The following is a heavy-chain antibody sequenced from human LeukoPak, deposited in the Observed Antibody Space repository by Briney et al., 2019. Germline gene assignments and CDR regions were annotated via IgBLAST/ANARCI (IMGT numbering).Heavy chain of an antibody. CDR2: IYYSGST. CDR1: GGSVSDYY. CDR3: ARDLGSV. V-gene: IGHV4-59*02. D-gene: IGHD2-2*03. Sequence: SETLSLTCTISGGSVSDYYWSWIRQPPGKGLEWIGYIYYSGSTNYNPSLKSRVTISVDTSKNQFSLKLSSVTAADTAVYYCARDLGSVWGKGTTVTISS. J-gene: IGHJ6*04.